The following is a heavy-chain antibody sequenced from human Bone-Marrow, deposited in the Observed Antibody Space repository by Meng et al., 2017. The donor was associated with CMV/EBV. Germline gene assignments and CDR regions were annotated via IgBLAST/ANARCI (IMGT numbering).Heavy chain of an antibody. D-gene: IGHD6-13*01. CDR2: MNPNSDNT. Sequence: ASVKVSCKASGYTFTSYDINWVRQATGQGLEWMGWMNPNSDNTGYAQKFQGRVTMTRNTSISTAYMELSSLRSEDTAVYYCARGQAAAGTVYYGMDVWGQGTTVTVSS. CDR1: GYTFTSYD. CDR3: ARGQAAAGTVYYGMDV. J-gene: IGHJ6*02. V-gene: IGHV1-8*01.